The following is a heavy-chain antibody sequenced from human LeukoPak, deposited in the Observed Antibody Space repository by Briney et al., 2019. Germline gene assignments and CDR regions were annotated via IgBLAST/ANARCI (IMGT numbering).Heavy chain of an antibody. D-gene: IGHD3-3*01. Sequence: GASVKVSCKVSGYTLTELSMHWVRQAPGKGLEWMGGFDPEDGETICAQKFQGRVTMTEDTSTDTAYMELSSLRSEDTAVYYCATDVWSGILSREIYFDYWGQGTLVTVSS. CDR2: FDPEDGET. V-gene: IGHV1-24*01. CDR1: GYTLTELS. CDR3: ATDVWSGILSREIYFDY. J-gene: IGHJ4*02.